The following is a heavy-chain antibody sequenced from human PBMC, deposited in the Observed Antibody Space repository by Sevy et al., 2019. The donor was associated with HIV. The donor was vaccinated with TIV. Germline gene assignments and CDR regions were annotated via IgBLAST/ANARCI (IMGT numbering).Heavy chain of an antibody. CDR2: IKQDGSEK. D-gene: IGHD4-17*01. J-gene: IGHJ6*02. CDR3: AREGNDYGDNYYYYYGMDV. CDR1: GFTFSSYW. V-gene: IGHV3-7*01. Sequence: GGSLRLSCAASGFTFSSYWMSWVRQAPGKGLEWVANIKQDGSEKYYVDSVKGRFTISRDNAKNSLYLQMNSLRAEDTAVYYCAREGNDYGDNYYYYYGMDVWGQGTTATVSS.